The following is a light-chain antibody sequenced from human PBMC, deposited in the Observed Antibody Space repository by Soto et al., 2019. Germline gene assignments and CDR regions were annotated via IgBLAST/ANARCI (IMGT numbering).Light chain of an antibody. Sequence: LTQSPSSLSASVGDRVTITCRASQGISSALAWYQQKPGQAPRLLIYGASSRATGIPDRFSGSGSGTDFTLTISRLEPEDFAVYYCQQYGSSLLITFGQGTRLEIK. J-gene: IGKJ5*01. V-gene: IGKV3-20*01. CDR3: QQYGSSLLIT. CDR2: GAS. CDR1: QGISSA.